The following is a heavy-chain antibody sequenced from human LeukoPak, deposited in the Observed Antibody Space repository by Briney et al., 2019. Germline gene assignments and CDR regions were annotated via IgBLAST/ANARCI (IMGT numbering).Heavy chain of an antibody. CDR2: IFYSGST. CDR3: ARDQNRAFDI. Sequence: SETLSLTCTVSGSSISSYYWSWIRQPPGKGLEWIGYIFYSGSTNYNPSLKSRVTISVDTSKNQFSLKLSSVTAADTAVYYCARDQNRAFDIWGQGTMVTVSS. J-gene: IGHJ3*02. V-gene: IGHV4-59*01. CDR1: GSSISSYY.